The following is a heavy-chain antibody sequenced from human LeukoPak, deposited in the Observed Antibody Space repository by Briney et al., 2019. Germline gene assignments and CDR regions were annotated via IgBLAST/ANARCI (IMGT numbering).Heavy chain of an antibody. V-gene: IGHV6-1*01. J-gene: IGHJ4*02. Sequence: SQTLSPTCAISGDSVSSNSAAWNWIRQSPSRGLEWLGRTYYRSKWYSDFAVSVKSRITINPDTSKNQFSLQLNSVTPEDTAVYYCARDPATVRVAGPFDFWGQGTLVTVSS. CDR1: GDSVSSNSAA. CDR3: ARDPATVRVAGPFDF. CDR2: TYYRSKWYS. D-gene: IGHD6-19*01.